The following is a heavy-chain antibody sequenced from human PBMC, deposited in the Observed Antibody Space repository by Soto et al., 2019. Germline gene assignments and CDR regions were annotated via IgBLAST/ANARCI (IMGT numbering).Heavy chain of an antibody. D-gene: IGHD4-4*01. Sequence: GASVKVSCKASGYTFTGYYMHWVRQAPGQGLEWMGWINPNSGGTNYAQKFQGWVTMTRDTSISTAYMELSRLRSDDTAVYYCARALYSYYYYGMDVWGQGTTVTVSS. CDR1: GYTFTGYY. J-gene: IGHJ6*02. V-gene: IGHV1-2*04. CDR3: ARALYSYYYYGMDV. CDR2: INPNSGGT.